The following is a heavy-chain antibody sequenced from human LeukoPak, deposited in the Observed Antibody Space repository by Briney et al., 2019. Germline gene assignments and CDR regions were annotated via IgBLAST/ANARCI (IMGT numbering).Heavy chain of an antibody. CDR1: GGSITGYH. D-gene: IGHD6-6*01. CDR2: IYYSGNT. CDR3: ARGGAARLHFQN. V-gene: IGHV4-59*01. J-gene: IGHJ1*01. Sequence: PSETLSLTCTVSGGSITGYHWSWVRQPPGKGLEWIGYIYYSGNTNYNPSLKSRVTISVDTSKNQFSLNLNSVTAADTAVYYCARGGAARLHFQNWGQGTLVTVSS.